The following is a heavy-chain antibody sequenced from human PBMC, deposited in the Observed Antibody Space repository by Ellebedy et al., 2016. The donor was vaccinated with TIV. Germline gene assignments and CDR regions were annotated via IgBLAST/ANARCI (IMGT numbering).Heavy chain of an antibody. CDR3: AKGWAGNYYDSSGYRGMDV. V-gene: IGHV3-30-3*01. D-gene: IGHD3-22*01. Sequence: GESLKISCAASGFTFSSYAMHWVRQAPGKGLEWVAVISYDGSNKYYADSVKGRFTISRDNSKNTLYLQMNSLRAEDTAVYYCAKGWAGNYYDSSGYRGMDVWGQGTTVTVSS. CDR1: GFTFSSYA. CDR2: ISYDGSNK. J-gene: IGHJ6*02.